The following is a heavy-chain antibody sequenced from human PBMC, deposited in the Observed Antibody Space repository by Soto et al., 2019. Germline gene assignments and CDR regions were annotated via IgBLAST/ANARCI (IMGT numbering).Heavy chain of an antibody. CDR1: GFTFSSYA. CDR2: ISYDGSNK. Sequence: QVQLVESGGGVVQPGRSLRLSCAASGFTFSSYAMHWVRQAPGKGLEWVAVISYDGSNKYYADSVKGRFTISRDNSKNTLYRQMNSLRAEDTAVYYCAREARDRSWENAEYFQHWGQGTLVTVSS. CDR3: AREARDRSWENAEYFQH. J-gene: IGHJ1*01. V-gene: IGHV3-30-3*01. D-gene: IGHD6-13*01.